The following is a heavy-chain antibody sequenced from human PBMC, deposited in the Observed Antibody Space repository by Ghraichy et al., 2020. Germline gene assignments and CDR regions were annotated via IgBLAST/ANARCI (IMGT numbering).Heavy chain of an antibody. D-gene: IGHD3-3*01. J-gene: IGHJ4*02. V-gene: IGHV4-59*02. Sequence: SETLSLTCTVSGGSVTPYYWSWLRQPPGRTLEWIGHVYYNGFTDYNPSLKSRVTFSIDTSKNQFSLNLSSVTAADTAMYFCARGDFHFDYWGQGALVTVSS. CDR2: VYYNGFT. CDR3: ARGDFHFDY. CDR1: GGSVTPYY.